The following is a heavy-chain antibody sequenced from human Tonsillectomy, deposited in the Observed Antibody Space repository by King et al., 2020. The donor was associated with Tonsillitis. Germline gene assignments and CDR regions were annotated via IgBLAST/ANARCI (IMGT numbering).Heavy chain of an antibody. J-gene: IGHJ3*01. CDR1: GGSISSYY. V-gene: IGHV4-59*08. CDR3: ARLPSPIPNAFDV. CDR2: IYYRGST. Sequence: VQLQESGPGLVKPSETLSLTCTVSGGSISSYYWSWIRQPPGKGLEWIGYIYYRGSTNYNPSLMSRVTISVDTSKNQLSLSLSSVTAADTAVYYCARLPSPIPNAFDVWGRGTMVTVSS.